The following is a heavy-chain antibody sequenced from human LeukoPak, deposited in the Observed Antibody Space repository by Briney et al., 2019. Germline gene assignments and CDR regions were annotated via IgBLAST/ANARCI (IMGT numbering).Heavy chain of an antibody. CDR2: INHSGST. V-gene: IGHV4-34*01. CDR1: GGSFSGYH. Sequence: SETLSLTCAVYGGSFSGYHWSWIRQPPGKGLEWIGEINHSGSTNYNPSLKSRVTISVDTSKNQFSLKLSSVTAADTAVYYCARRWPPATAQCYVSGPWLDPWGQGTLVTVSS. D-gene: IGHD2-2*01. CDR3: ARRWPPATAQCYVSGPWLDP. J-gene: IGHJ5*02.